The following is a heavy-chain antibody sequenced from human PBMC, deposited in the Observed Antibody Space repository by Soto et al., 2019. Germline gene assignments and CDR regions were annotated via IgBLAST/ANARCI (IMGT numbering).Heavy chain of an antibody. J-gene: IGHJ4*02. V-gene: IGHV1-18*01. CDR3: ATRSPAFDF. Sequence: QVQLVQSGPEVKKPGASVKVSCKTSGYTFTTYGIAWVRQAPGQGLEWMGWISTSKGNTNYAQKFQGRVTMTPDTSTSTAYMELRSLRSDDTAVYYCATRSPAFDFWGQGTLVTVSS. CDR1: GYTFTTYG. CDR2: ISTSKGNT.